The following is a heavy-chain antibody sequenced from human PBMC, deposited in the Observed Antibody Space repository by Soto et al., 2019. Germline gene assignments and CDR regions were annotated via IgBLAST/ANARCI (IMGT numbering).Heavy chain of an antibody. CDR2: ISWNSGSI. CDR3: AKDKVRYCSSTSCYDDAFDI. CDR1: GFTFDDYA. D-gene: IGHD2-2*01. Sequence: EVQLVESGGGLVQPGRSLRLSCAASGFTFDDYAMHWVRQAPGKGLEWVSGISWNSGSIGYAGSVKGRFTISRDNAKNSLYLQMNSLRAEDTALYYCAKDKVRYCSSTSCYDDAFDIWGQGTMVTVSS. J-gene: IGHJ3*02. V-gene: IGHV3-9*01.